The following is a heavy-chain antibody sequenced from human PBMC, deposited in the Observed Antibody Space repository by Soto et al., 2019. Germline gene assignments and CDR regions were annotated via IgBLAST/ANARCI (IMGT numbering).Heavy chain of an antibody. D-gene: IGHD3-10*01. CDR1: GFTVSSNY. CDR3: ARDSPLLWFGELTYGMDV. J-gene: IGHJ6*02. V-gene: IGHV3-53*01. CDR2: IYSGGST. Sequence: LRLSCAASGFTVSSNYMGWVRQAPGKGLEWVSVIYSGGSTYYADSVKGRFTISRDNSKNTLYLQMNSLRAEDTAVYYCARDSPLLWFGELTYGMDVWGQGTTVTVSS.